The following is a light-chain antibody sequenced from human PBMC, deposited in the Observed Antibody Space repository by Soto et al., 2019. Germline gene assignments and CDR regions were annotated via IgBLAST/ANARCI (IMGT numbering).Light chain of an antibody. V-gene: IGKV3-11*01. Sequence: EIVLTHSPATLSLSPGERATLSCRASQSVSSYLAWYQQRPGQAPRLLIYAASSRATGIPDRFSGSGSGTDFTLTISSLEPEDFAVYYCQQRSNWITFGQGTRLEIK. CDR1: QSVSSY. CDR3: QQRSNWIT. J-gene: IGKJ5*01. CDR2: AAS.